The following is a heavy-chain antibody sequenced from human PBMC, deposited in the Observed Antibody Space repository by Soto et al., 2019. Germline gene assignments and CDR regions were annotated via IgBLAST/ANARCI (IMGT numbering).Heavy chain of an antibody. CDR1: GYTFTSYY. J-gene: IGHJ4*02. V-gene: IGHV1-46*01. CDR3: AREGLAYCGGDCYSDY. D-gene: IGHD2-21*02. Sequence: QVQLVQSGAEVKKPGASVKVSCKASGYTFTSYYMHWVRQAPGQGLEWMGIINPIGGSTSYAQKFQGTVTMTRDTSTSTVYMELSSLRSEDTAVYYCAREGLAYCGGDCYSDYWGQGTLVTVSS. CDR2: INPIGGST.